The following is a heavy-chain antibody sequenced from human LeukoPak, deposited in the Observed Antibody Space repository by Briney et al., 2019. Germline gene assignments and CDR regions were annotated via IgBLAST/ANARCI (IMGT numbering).Heavy chain of an antibody. D-gene: IGHD6-6*01. CDR3: ARARRPRNYCFY. CDR2: MNPNSGNT. V-gene: IGHV1-8*01. Sequence: ASVKVSCKASGYTFTSYDINWVRQAIGQGLEWMGWMNPNSGNTGYAQKFQGRVTMTRNTSISTAYMELSSLRSEDTAVYYCARARRPRNYCFYWGQGTLVTVSS. J-gene: IGHJ4*02. CDR1: GYTFTSYD.